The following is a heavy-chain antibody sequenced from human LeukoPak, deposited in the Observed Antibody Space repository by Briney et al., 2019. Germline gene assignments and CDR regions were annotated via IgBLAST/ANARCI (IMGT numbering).Heavy chain of an antibody. V-gene: IGHV1-2*02. Sequence: ASVKVSCKASEYTFTGYYMHWVRQAPGQGLEWMGWINPNSGGTNYAQKFQGRVTMTRDTSISTAYMELSRLRSDDTAVYYCARGDYSSPSTVDYWGQGTLVTVSS. CDR1: EYTFTGYY. CDR2: INPNSGGT. D-gene: IGHD6-13*01. J-gene: IGHJ4*02. CDR3: ARGDYSSPSTVDY.